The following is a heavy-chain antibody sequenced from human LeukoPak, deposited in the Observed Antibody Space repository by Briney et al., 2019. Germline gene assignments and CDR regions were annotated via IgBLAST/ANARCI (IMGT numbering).Heavy chain of an antibody. V-gene: IGHV3-49*04. CDR1: GFTFGDHA. CDR2: IRRKSYGGTT. CDR3: TRGPTHQWLYYGMDV. Sequence: GGSLRLSCTTSGFTFGDHAMSWVRQAPGKGLEWVGFIRRKSYGGTTEYAASVKGRFTISRDDSKSIAYLQMDSLKTDDTAMYYCTRGPTHQWLYYGMDVWGQGTTVTVSS. D-gene: IGHD5-24*01. J-gene: IGHJ6*02.